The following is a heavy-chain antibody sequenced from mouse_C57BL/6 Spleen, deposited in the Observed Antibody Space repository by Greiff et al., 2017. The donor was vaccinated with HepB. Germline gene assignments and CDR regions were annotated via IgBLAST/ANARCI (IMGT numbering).Heavy chain of an antibody. D-gene: IGHD2-3*01. CDR1: GYTFTSYW. Sequence: QVQLKQPGAELVKPGASVKLSCKASGYTFTSYWMHWVKQRPGRGLEWIGRIDPNSGGTKYNEKFKSKATLTVDKPSSTAYMQLSSLTSEDSAVYYCAREGVYDGYYGGFAYWGQGTLVTVSA. CDR2: IDPNSGGT. CDR3: AREGVYDGYYGGFAY. J-gene: IGHJ3*01. V-gene: IGHV1-72*01.